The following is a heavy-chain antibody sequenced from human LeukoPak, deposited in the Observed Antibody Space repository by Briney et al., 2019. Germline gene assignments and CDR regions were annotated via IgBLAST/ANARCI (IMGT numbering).Heavy chain of an antibody. CDR3: AREDIAAAGHY. Sequence: SETLSLTCTVSGGSISSYYWSWIRQPPGKGLEWIGYIYYSGSTYYNPSLKSRVTISVDTSKNQFSLKLSSVTAADTAVYYCAREDIAAAGHYWGQGTLVTVSS. CDR1: GGSISSYY. CDR2: IYYSGST. D-gene: IGHD6-13*01. J-gene: IGHJ4*02. V-gene: IGHV4-59*12.